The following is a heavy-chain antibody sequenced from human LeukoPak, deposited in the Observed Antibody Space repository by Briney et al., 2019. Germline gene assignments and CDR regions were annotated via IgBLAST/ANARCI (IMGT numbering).Heavy chain of an antibody. J-gene: IGHJ4*02. V-gene: IGHV1-2*02. Sequence: ASVKVSCKASGYTFTGYYMHWVRQAPGQGLEWMGWINPNSGGTNYAQKFQGRVTMTRDTSISTAHMELSRLRSDDTAVYYCARGLRYCSGGSCKRPDYWGQGSLVTVSS. CDR3: ARGLRYCSGGSCKRPDY. CDR2: INPNSGGT. CDR1: GYTFTGYY. D-gene: IGHD2-15*01.